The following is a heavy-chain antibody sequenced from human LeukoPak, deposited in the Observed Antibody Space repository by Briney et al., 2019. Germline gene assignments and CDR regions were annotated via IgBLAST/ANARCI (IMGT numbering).Heavy chain of an antibody. Sequence: ASVKVSCKASGYTFTSYGISWVRQAPGQGLEWMGWISAYNGNTNYAQKLQGRVTMTTDTSTSTAYMELSSLRSEDTAVYYCARDEYSSSPVGDDYWGQGTLVTVSS. V-gene: IGHV1-18*01. J-gene: IGHJ4*02. CDR3: ARDEYSSSPVGDDY. CDR1: GYTFTSYG. CDR2: ISAYNGNT. D-gene: IGHD6-6*01.